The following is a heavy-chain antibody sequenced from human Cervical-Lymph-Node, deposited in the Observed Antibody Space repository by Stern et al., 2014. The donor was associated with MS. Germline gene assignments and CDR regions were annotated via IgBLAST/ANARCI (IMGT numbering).Heavy chain of an antibody. V-gene: IGHV3-30*18. CDR2: ISYDGSNK. Sequence: VQLVESGGGVVQPGRSLRLSCAASGFTFSSYDMHWVRQAPDKGLEWVAVISYDGSNKYYADSVKGRFTISRDNSKNTLYLQMNSLRAEDTAVYYCAKGPVWNWYFDLWGRGTLVTVSS. D-gene: IGHD3-16*01. J-gene: IGHJ2*01. CDR1: GFTFSSYD. CDR3: AKGPVWNWYFDL.